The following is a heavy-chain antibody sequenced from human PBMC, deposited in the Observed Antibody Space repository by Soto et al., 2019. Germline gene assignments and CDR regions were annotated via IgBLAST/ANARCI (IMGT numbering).Heavy chain of an antibody. V-gene: IGHV3-30-3*01. Sequence: PGGSLRLSCAASGFTFTDYAMHWVRQAPGKGLEWVAFISYDGSNKYFADSVKGRFTISRDNSKNTLYLHMNSLRAEDTAVYYCARDFIVGAPDYFDYWGQGTLVTVSS. CDR1: GFTFTDYA. CDR2: ISYDGSNK. D-gene: IGHD1-26*01. J-gene: IGHJ4*02. CDR3: ARDFIVGAPDYFDY.